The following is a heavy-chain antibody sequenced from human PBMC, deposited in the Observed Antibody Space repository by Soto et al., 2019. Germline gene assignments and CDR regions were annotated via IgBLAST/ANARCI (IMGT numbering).Heavy chain of an antibody. D-gene: IGHD3-22*01. J-gene: IGHJ1*01. CDR3: ARDSSVHWYYYDSSGYVQH. CDR1: GFTFSSYS. V-gene: IGHV3-21*01. Sequence: GGSLRLSCAASGFTFSSYSMNWVRQAPGKGLEWVSSISSSSSYIYYADSVKGRFTISRDNAKNSLYLQMNSLRAEDTAVYYCARDSSVHWYYYDSSGYVQHWGQGTLVTVSS. CDR2: ISSSSSYI.